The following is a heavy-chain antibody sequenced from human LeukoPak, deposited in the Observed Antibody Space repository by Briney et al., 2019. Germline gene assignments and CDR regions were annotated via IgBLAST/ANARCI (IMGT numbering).Heavy chain of an antibody. Sequence: GASVKVSCKASGYTFNRYGISWVRQAPGQGLEWMGWISTYNGNTNYAQKLQGRVTMTTDTSTSTAYMELRSLRSDDTAVYYCVRGDNVVSTAMLLLRYWGQGTLVAVSS. CDR3: VRGDNVVSTAMLLLRY. CDR2: ISTYNGNT. V-gene: IGHV1-18*01. J-gene: IGHJ1*01. CDR1: GYTFNRYG. D-gene: IGHD2-21*02.